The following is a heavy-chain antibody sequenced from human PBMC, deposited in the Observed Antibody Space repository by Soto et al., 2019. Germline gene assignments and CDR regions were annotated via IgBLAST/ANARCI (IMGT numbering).Heavy chain of an antibody. CDR3: VRSNPNTKFGVNAPRGMDV. D-gene: IGHD3-3*01. CDR2: IHYSGDT. V-gene: IGHV4-59*12. CDR1: GASISSDY. J-gene: IGHJ6*02. Sequence: PSETLPLTCTVSGASISSDYWSWVRQPPGRGLEWIAYIHYSGDTNHNPSLKSRVTISIDTSKNQFSLRLSSVTAADTAVYYCVRSNPNTKFGVNAPRGMDVWGLGTTVTVSS.